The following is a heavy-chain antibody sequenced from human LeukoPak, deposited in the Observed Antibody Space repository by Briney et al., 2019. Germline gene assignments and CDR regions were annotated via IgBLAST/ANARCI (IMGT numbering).Heavy chain of an antibody. V-gene: IGHV3-9*01. D-gene: IGHD3-22*01. J-gene: IGHJ3*02. CDR1: GFTFDDFA. CDR3: AKVLGYYSGGFDI. Sequence: GGSLRLSCVASGFTFDDFAMHWVRQGPGKGLEWVSGITWNSGTIEYADSVKGRFTISRDNAKNSLYLQMNSLRPEDTALYYCAKVLGYYSGGFDIWGQGTMVTVSS. CDR2: ITWNSGTI.